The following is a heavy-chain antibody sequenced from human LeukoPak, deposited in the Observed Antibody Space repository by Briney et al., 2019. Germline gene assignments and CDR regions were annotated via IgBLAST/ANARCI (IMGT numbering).Heavy chain of an antibody. CDR3: AREPTPVDPPHY. CDR2: ISSSSSYI. CDR1: GFTLSRYS. D-gene: IGHD3-9*01. Sequence: GGSLRLSCAASGFTLSRYSMNWVRQAPGRGLEWFSSISSSSSYIYYADSVKGRITISRDNAKNSLYLQMNSLRAEDTAVYYCAREPTPVDPPHYWGQGTLVTVSS. J-gene: IGHJ4*02. V-gene: IGHV3-21*01.